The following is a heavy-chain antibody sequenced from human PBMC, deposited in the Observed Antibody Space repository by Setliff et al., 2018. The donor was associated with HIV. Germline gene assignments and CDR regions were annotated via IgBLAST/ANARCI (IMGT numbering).Heavy chain of an antibody. CDR1: GGSFSGYY. J-gene: IGHJ2*01. Sequence: SETLSLTCAVYGGSFSGYYWSWIRQPPGTGLEWIGEINHSGNTNYNPSLKSRVTISVDTSKNQFSLRLSSVTAADTAVYYCARAVNQNKAMVYIARWGWYFDLWGRGTLVTVSS. CDR2: INHSGNT. CDR3: ARAVNQNKAMVYIARWGWYFDL. D-gene: IGHD5-18*01. V-gene: IGHV4-34*01.